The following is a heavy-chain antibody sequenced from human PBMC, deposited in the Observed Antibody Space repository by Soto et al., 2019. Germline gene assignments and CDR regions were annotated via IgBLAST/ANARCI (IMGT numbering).Heavy chain of an antibody. J-gene: IGHJ6*03. V-gene: IGHV4-34*01. Sequence: SETLSLTCAVYGGSFSGYYWSWIRQPPGKGLEWIGEINHSGSTNYNPSLKSRVTISIDTSKNQFSLKLSSVTAADTAVYYCAAASSYYYMDVWGKGTTVTVSS. CDR3: AAASSYYYMDV. CDR1: GGSFSGYY. D-gene: IGHD6-13*01. CDR2: INHSGST.